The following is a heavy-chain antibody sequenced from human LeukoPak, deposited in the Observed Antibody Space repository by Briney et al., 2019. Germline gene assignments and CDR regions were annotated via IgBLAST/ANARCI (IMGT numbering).Heavy chain of an antibody. Sequence: GASVKVSCKASGYTFTDFYIHWVRQAPGQGPEWMGWINLHRGATNYAQKFRGRVTMTRDTSISLVYMELSRLKSNDTAVYYCARVLRGSGYDPWGQGTLVTVSS. V-gene: IGHV1-2*02. CDR2: INLHRGAT. D-gene: IGHD3-10*01. J-gene: IGHJ5*02. CDR1: GYTFTDFY. CDR3: ARVLRGSGYDP.